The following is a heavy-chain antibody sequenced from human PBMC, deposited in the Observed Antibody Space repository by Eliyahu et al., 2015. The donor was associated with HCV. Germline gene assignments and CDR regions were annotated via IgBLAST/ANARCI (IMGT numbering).Heavy chain of an antibody. CDR2: IKQDGSEK. J-gene: IGHJ4*02. Sequence: EVQLVESGGGLVQPGGSLXLSCAXSGFTFSXYWXNWVRXXPGKGLEWVANIKQDGSEKYYVDSVKGRFTISRDNAKNSLYLQMNSLRAEDTAVYYCATSRSFDYWGQGTLVTVSS. CDR3: ATSRSFDY. CDR1: GFTFSXYW. V-gene: IGHV3-7*01.